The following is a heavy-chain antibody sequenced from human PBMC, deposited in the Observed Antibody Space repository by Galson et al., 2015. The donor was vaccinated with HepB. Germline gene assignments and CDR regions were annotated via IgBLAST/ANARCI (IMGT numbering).Heavy chain of an antibody. CDR3: AKDIKWELLADLSLYFDH. J-gene: IGHJ4*02. CDR1: GFTFDDYA. D-gene: IGHD1-26*01. V-gene: IGHV3-9*01. Sequence: SLRLSCAASGFTFDDYAMHWVRQAPGKGLEWVSGISWNDLSVSYADSVKGRFTVSRDNAKSSLFLQTSSLRPEDTALYYCAKDIKWELLADLSLYFDHWGQGTLVTVAS. CDR2: ISWNDLSV.